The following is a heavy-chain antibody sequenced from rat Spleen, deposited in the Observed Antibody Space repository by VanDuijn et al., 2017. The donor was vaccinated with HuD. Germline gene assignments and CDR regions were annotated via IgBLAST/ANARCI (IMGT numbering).Heavy chain of an antibody. CDR2: IKAKSYNYET. CDR3: LTTTFDY. V-gene: IGHV6-6*01. Sequence: EVQVLESGGGLVQPGNSLKLSCATSGFTFSSAWMYWYRQFPEKRLEWVARIKAKSYNYETDYTESVKGRFTISRDDSKSSIYLQMNNLKEEDTAIYYCLTTTFDYWGQGVMVTVSS. D-gene: IGHD1-10*01. J-gene: IGHJ2*01. CDR1: GFTFSSAW.